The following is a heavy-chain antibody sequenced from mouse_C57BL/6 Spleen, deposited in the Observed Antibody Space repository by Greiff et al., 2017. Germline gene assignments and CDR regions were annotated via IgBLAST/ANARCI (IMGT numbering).Heavy chain of an antibody. CDR3: ARHEPLYDYDRYFDV. J-gene: IGHJ1*03. CDR2: FYPGSGSI. D-gene: IGHD2-4*01. V-gene: IGHV1-62-2*01. Sequence: VQRVESGAELVKPGASVKLSCKASGYTFTEYTIHWVKQRSGQGLEWIGWFYPGSGSIKYNEKFKDKATLTADKSSSTVYMELSRLTSEDSAVYFCARHEPLYDYDRYFDVWGTGTTVTVSS. CDR1: GYTFTEYT.